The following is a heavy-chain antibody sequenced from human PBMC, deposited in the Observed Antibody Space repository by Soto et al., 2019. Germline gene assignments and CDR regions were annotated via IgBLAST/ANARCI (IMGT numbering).Heavy chain of an antibody. CDR2: ISGSGGST. Sequence: TGGSLRLSCTASGRSVRNNYMSWVRQAPGKGLEWVSAISGSGGSTYYADSVKGRFTISRDNSKNTLYLQMNSLRAEDTAVYYCAKHAYYDFWSGLPGMDVWGQGTTVTVSS. V-gene: IGHV3-23*01. D-gene: IGHD3-3*01. J-gene: IGHJ6*02. CDR1: GRSVRNNY. CDR3: AKHAYYDFWSGLPGMDV.